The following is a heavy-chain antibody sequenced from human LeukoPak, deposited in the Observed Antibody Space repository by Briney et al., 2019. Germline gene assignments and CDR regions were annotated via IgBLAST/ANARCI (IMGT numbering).Heavy chain of an antibody. CDR1: GYTFTSYY. CDR2: INPSGGST. CDR3: AREGVLGFDY. Sequence: ASVKVSCKASGYTFTSYYMHWVRQAPGQGLEWMGIINPSGGSTSYAQKFQGRVTMTRDMSTSTAYMELSRLTSDDTAIYYCAREGVLGFDYWGQGTLVTVSS. V-gene: IGHV1-46*01. J-gene: IGHJ4*02. D-gene: IGHD6-13*01.